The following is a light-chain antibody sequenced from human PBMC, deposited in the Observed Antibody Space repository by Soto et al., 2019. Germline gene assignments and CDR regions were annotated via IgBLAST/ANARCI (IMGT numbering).Light chain of an antibody. J-gene: IGLJ2*01. Sequence: QSALTQPASVSGSPGQSITISCTGTNSDVGSHNLVSWYQQHPGKAPKLIIFEVTKRPSGVSNRFSGSKSGNTASLTISGLQAEDEADYYCCSYAGGSNLIFGGGTKVTVL. CDR3: CSYAGGSNLI. CDR2: EVT. V-gene: IGLV2-23*02. CDR1: NSDVGSHNL.